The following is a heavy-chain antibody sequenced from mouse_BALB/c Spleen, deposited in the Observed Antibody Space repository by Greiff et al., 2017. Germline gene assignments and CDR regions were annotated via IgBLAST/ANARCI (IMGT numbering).Heavy chain of an antibody. Sequence: EVQLQESGPSLVKPSQTLSLTCSVTGDSITSGYWNWIRKFPGNKLEYMGYISYSGSTYYNPSLKSRISITRDTSKNQYYLQLNSVTTEDTATYYCASGGHRYDGGYWYFDVWGAGTTVTVSS. CDR2: ISYSGST. CDR1: GDSITSGY. D-gene: IGHD2-14*01. CDR3: ASGGHRYDGGYWYFDV. V-gene: IGHV3-8*02. J-gene: IGHJ1*01.